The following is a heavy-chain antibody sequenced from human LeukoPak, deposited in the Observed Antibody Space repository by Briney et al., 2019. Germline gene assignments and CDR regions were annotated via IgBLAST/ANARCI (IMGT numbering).Heavy chain of an antibody. Sequence: GGSLRLSCAASRFTFSSYAMSWVRQAPGKGLEWVSAISGSGGRTYYADSVKGRFTISRDDAKNSLFLQMNSLRAEDTATYYCARGEFGDYYYFYMDVWGKGTTVTVSS. CDR1: RFTFSSYA. J-gene: IGHJ6*03. CDR3: ARGEFGDYYYFYMDV. D-gene: IGHD2/OR15-2a*01. CDR2: ISGSGGRT. V-gene: IGHV3-23*01.